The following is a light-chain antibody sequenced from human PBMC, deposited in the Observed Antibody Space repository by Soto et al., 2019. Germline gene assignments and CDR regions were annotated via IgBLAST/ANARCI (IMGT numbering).Light chain of an antibody. CDR1: QTIRNY. Sequence: DIQMTQSPSSLSASVGDRVTITCRASQTIRNYLSWYQQKPGKAPKPLIYGTSSLQSGVPPRFSSSGSGTDFTLTISSLQPEDFASYYCQQSYSTPNTFGQGTNLEIK. V-gene: IGKV1-39*01. CDR3: QQSYSTPNT. J-gene: IGKJ2*01. CDR2: GTS.